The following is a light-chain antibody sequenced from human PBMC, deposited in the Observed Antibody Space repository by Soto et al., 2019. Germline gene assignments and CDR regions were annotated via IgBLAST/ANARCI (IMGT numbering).Light chain of an antibody. CDR1: NRDVGSYNL. CDR2: EVS. CDR3: SSYTSRSTLV. V-gene: IGLV2-14*02. J-gene: IGLJ1*01. Sequence: QSLLRQPASVSGSPRQSITISCTGTNRDVGSYNLVSWFQQHPGKAPKLMIYEVSNRPSGVSNRFSGSKSGNTASLTISGLQAEEEAHYYCSSYTSRSTLVFGTGTKVTVL.